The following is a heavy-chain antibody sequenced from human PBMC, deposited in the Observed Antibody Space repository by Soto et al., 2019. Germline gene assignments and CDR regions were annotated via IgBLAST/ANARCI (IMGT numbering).Heavy chain of an antibody. V-gene: IGHV1-69*13. CDR1: GGTFSSYA. J-gene: IGHJ6*02. Sequence: EASVKVSCKASGGTFSSYAISWVRQAPGQGLEWMGGIIPIFGTANYAQKFQGRVTITADESTSTAYMELSSLRSEDTAVYYCARGGYSSSWYGGIKNYYYYGMDVWGQGTTVTVSS. CDR3: ARGGYSSSWYGGIKNYYYYGMDV. CDR2: IIPIFGTA. D-gene: IGHD6-13*01.